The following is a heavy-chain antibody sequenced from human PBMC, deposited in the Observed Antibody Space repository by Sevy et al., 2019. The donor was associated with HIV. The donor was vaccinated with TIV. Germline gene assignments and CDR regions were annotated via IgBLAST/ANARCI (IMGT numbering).Heavy chain of an antibody. D-gene: IGHD4-17*01. CDR1: GFTLTNEF. J-gene: IGHJ4*02. Sequence: GGSLRLSCAVSGFTLTNEFFSWVRQAPGKGLEWVAVVYSGGATSYADSVKGRFTISRDKSKSTLYLQMNSLRSEDTAVYYCATSRRDYGGNFPFDYWGQGTLVTVSS. V-gene: IGHV3-53*01. CDR3: ATSRRDYGGNFPFDY. CDR2: VYSGGAT.